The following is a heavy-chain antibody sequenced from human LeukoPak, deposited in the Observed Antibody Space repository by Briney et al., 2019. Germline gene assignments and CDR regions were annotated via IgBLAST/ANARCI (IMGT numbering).Heavy chain of an antibody. CDR3: ARRPGYSSSWENWFDP. J-gene: IGHJ5*02. D-gene: IGHD6-13*01. Sequence: SETLSLTCAVYGGSFSGYYWSWIRQPPGKGLEWIGEINHSGSTYYNPSLKSRVTISVDTSKNQFSLKLSSVTAADTAVYYCARRPGYSSSWENWFDPWGQGTLVTVSS. CDR2: INHSGST. V-gene: IGHV4-34*01. CDR1: GGSFSGYY.